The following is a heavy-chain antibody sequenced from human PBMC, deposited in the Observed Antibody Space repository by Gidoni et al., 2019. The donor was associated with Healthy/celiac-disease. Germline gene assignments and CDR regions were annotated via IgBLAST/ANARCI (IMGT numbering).Heavy chain of an antibody. J-gene: IGHJ4*02. Sequence: QVQLQESGPGLVKPLETLSLTCTVSGGSVSSGSYYWSWIRQPPGKGLEWIGYIYYSGSTTYNPSLESRVTISVDTSKNQFSLKLSSVTAADTAIYYCARGSSIGVLRWYYFDYWGQGTLVTVSS. CDR1: GGSVSSGSYY. V-gene: IGHV4-61*01. D-gene: IGHD6-6*01. CDR2: IYYSGST. CDR3: ARGSSIGVLRWYYFDY.